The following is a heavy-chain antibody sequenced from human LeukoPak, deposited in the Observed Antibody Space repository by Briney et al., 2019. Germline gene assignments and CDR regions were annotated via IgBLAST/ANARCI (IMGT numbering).Heavy chain of an antibody. CDR3: ARASYCSSTNCPTKTPIDY. CDR1: GGSFSGYY. D-gene: IGHD2-2*01. CDR2: INHSGST. J-gene: IGHJ4*02. V-gene: IGHV4-34*01. Sequence: SETLSLTCAVYGGSFSGYYWSWIRQPPGKGLEWIGEINHSGSTNYNPSLKSRVTISVDTSKNQFSLKLSSVTAADTAVYYCARASYCSSTNCPTKTPIDYWGQGTLVTVSS.